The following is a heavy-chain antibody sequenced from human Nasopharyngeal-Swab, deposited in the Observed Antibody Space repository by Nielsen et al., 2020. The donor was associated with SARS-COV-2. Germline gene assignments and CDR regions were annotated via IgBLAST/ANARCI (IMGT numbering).Heavy chain of an antibody. Sequence: GESLKISCAASGFTFSSYAMSWVRQAPGKGLEWVSGISGSGGNTYYADSVKGRFTISRDNSKNTLYLQMNSLRAEDTAVYYCAKVEATVTTSRYGYWGQGTLVTVPS. J-gene: IGHJ4*02. CDR2: ISGSGGNT. CDR1: GFTFSSYA. V-gene: IGHV3-23*01. D-gene: IGHD4-17*01. CDR3: AKVEATVTTSRYGY.